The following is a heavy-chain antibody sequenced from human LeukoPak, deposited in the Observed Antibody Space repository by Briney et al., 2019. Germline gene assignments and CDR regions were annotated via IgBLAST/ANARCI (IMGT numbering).Heavy chain of an antibody. J-gene: IGHJ4*02. CDR2: IWYDGSAE. Sequence: GGSLRLSCAASGFIFRNYGMYWVRQAPGKGLEWVAVIWYDGSAEFYADSVKGRFSISRDDSKNTVYLQMNSLRVEDTALYYCARDSRGGWSGYFDLWGQGIVVTVSS. CDR1: GFIFRNYG. CDR3: ARDSRGGWSGYFDL. V-gene: IGHV3-33*07. D-gene: IGHD6-19*01.